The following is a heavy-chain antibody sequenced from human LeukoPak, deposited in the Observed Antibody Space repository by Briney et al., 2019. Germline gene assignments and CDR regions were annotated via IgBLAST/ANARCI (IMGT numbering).Heavy chain of an antibody. Sequence: SETLSLTCAVYGGSFSGYYWSWIRRPPGKGLEWIGEINHSGSTNYNPSLKSRVTISVDTSKNQFSLKLSSVTAADTAVYYCARRGSPTYYYGSGTMDVWGKGTTVTISS. V-gene: IGHV4-34*01. D-gene: IGHD3-10*01. CDR2: INHSGST. CDR3: ARRGSPTYYYGSGTMDV. CDR1: GGSFSGYY. J-gene: IGHJ6*03.